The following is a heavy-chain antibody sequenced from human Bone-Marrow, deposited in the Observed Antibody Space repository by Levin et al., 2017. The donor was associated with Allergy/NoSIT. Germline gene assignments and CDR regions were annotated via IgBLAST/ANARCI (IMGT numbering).Heavy chain of an antibody. D-gene: IGHD1-26*01. CDR1: GFIFSSYN. CDR2: SKFDEDNK. CDR3: VKIRSVGAGDAFDI. J-gene: IGHJ3*02. Sequence: GESLKISCAASGFIFSSYNMYWVRQAPDRGLEWVAVSKFDEDNKYYADSVKGRFTISRDNSKNTLFLQMNSLRTEDSAVYYCVKIRSVGAGDAFDIWGQGTVVTVSS. V-gene: IGHV3-30*18.